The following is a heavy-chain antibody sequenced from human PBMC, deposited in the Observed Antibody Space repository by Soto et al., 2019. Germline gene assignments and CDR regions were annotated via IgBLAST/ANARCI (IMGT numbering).Heavy chain of an antibody. CDR3: TRIEKGSATYT. CDR2: IFSNDEK. D-gene: IGHD3-10*01. Sequence: QVTLKESGPVLVKPTETLTLTCTVSGFSLSNTRMGVSWIRQPPGKAPEWLAHIFSNDEKSYSTSLKSRLTISKDTSKSQVVLSMTNMDPVDTATYYCTRIEKGSATYTWGQGTLVTVSS. CDR1: GFSLSNTRMG. V-gene: IGHV2-26*01. J-gene: IGHJ5*02.